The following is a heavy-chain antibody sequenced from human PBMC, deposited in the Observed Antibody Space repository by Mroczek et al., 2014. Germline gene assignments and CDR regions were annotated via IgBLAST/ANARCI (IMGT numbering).Heavy chain of an antibody. CDR2: INHSGST. CDR1: GGSFSGYY. V-gene: IGHV4-34*01. CDR3: ARGIAAMFDY. D-gene: IGHD6-6*01. Sequence: VQLVESGAGLLKPSETLSLTCAVYGGSFSGYYWSWIRQPPGKGLEWIGEINHSGSTNYNPSLKSRVTISVDTSKNQFSLKLSSVTAADTAVYYCARGIAAMFDYWGQGTLVTVSS. J-gene: IGHJ4*02.